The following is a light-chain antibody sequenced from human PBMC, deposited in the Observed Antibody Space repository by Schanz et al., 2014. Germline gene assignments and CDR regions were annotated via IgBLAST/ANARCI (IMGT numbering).Light chain of an antibody. CDR3: QKYNSAPWT. J-gene: IGKJ1*01. CDR1: QSVSSN. V-gene: IGKV3-15*01. CDR2: GAS. Sequence: ETVMTQSPDTLSVSPGERATLSCRASQSVSSNLAWYQQKPGQAPRLLIYGASTRATGIPARFSGSGSGTDFTLTISSLEPEDVATYYCQKYNSAPWTFGQGTKVEIK.